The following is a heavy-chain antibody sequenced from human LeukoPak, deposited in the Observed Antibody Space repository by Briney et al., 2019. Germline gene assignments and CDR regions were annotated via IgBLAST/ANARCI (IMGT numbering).Heavy chain of an antibody. V-gene: IGHV4-34*01. Sequence: PSETLSLTCAVYGGSFSGYYWSWIRQPPGKGLEWIGEINHSGSTNYNPSLKSRVTISVDTSKNQFSLKLSSVTAADTAVYYCARDLKKQQHDRGYWGQGTLVTVSS. CDR1: GGSFSGYY. CDR3: ARDLKKQQHDRGY. D-gene: IGHD6-13*01. J-gene: IGHJ4*02. CDR2: INHSGST.